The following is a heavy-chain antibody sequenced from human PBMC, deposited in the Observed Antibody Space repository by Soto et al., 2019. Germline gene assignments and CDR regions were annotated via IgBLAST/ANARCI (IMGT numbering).Heavy chain of an antibody. CDR2: IYYSGST. Sequence: SETLSLTCTVSGGSISSYYWSWIRQPPGKGLEWIGYIYYSGSTNYNPSLKSRVTISVDTSKNQFSLKLSSVTAADTAVYYCARGRASYYDFWSGYYDIPTRNWFDPWGQGTLVTVSS. CDR1: GGSISSYY. J-gene: IGHJ5*02. D-gene: IGHD3-3*01. CDR3: ARGRASYYDFWSGYYDIPTRNWFDP. V-gene: IGHV4-59*01.